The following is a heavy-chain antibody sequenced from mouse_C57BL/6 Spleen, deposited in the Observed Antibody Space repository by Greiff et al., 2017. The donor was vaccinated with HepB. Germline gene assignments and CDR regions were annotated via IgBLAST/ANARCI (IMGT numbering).Heavy chain of an antibody. J-gene: IGHJ2*01. D-gene: IGHD4-1*01. Sequence: VQLQQPGTELVKPGASVKLSCKASGYTFTSYWMHWVKQRPGQGLEWIGNINPSNGGTNYNEKFKSKATLTVDKSSSTAYMQLSSLTSEDPAVYYGAVTGTGYYFDYWGQGTTLTVSS. V-gene: IGHV1-53*01. CDR3: AVTGTGYYFDY. CDR1: GYTFTSYW. CDR2: INPSNGGT.